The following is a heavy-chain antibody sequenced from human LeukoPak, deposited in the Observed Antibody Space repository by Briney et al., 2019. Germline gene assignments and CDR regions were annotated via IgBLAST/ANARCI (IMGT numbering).Heavy chain of an antibody. CDR1: GGSISSYY. CDR2: IYYSGST. Sequence: PSETLSLTCTVSGGSISSYYWSWIRQPPGKGLEWIGYIYYSGSTNYNPSLKSRVTISVDTSKNQFSLKLSSVTAADTAVYYCARDLGGYGGIWGQGTLVTVSS. J-gene: IGHJ4*02. D-gene: IGHD4-23*01. CDR3: ARDLGGYGGI. V-gene: IGHV4-59*01.